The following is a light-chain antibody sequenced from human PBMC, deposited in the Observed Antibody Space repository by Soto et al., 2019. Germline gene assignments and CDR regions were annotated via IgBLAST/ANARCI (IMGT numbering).Light chain of an antibody. CDR1: QSVGSN. Sequence: EIVMTQSPATLSVSPGERATLSCRASQSVGSNLAWYQQKPGQAPRLLIYGASTRATGIPARFSGSGSGTEFTLTISSLQSEDFATYYCQRSFSTPLTFGGGTKVEIK. CDR3: QRSFSTPLT. V-gene: IGKV3-15*01. J-gene: IGKJ4*01. CDR2: GAS.